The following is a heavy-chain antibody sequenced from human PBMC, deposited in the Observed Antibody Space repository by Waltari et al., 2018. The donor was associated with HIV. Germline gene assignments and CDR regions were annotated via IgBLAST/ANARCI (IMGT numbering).Heavy chain of an antibody. CDR1: NFSVGNNF. D-gene: IGHD3-16*01. V-gene: IGHV3-53*05. Sequence: VATGGTVIRPGGSLRLSCSPLNFSVGNNFVTWLRLAPGRTLEWVSSIYMDDTTHYADSVKGRFTISRDKFRNTVHLLMNFLLFDDTATYFCVKGVRYYGPWGQGTPVTVSS. J-gene: IGHJ5*02. CDR3: VKGVRYYGP. CDR2: IYMDDTT.